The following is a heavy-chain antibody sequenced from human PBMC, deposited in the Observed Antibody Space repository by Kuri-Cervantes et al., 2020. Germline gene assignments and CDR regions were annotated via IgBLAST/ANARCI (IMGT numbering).Heavy chain of an antibody. CDR1: GDSVSSNSAA. Sequence: LRLSCAISGDSVSSNSAAWTWIRQSPSRGLEWLGRTYYRSKWYNDYAVSVKSRITINPDTSKNQFSLQLNSVTPEDTAVYYCARVSSGWLVYYYGMDVWGQGTTVTVSS. D-gene: IGHD6-19*01. V-gene: IGHV6-1*01. CDR3: ARVSSGWLVYYYGMDV. CDR2: TYYRSKWYN. J-gene: IGHJ6*02.